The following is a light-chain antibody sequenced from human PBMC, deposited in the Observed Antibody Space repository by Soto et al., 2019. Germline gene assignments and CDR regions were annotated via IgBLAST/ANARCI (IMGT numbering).Light chain of an antibody. CDR2: GAS. Sequence: EIVLTQSPGTLSLSPGERATLSCRASQSVRSSYLAWYQQKPGQAPRLLIYGASTRATGIPDRFSGSGSGTDFTLTVSRLEPEDFAVYYCQLYGSSPLFGQGTKLEIK. V-gene: IGKV3-20*01. CDR1: QSVRSSY. CDR3: QLYGSSPL. J-gene: IGKJ2*01.